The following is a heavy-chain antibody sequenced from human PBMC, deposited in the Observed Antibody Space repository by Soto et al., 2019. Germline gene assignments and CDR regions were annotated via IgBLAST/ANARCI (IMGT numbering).Heavy chain of an antibody. J-gene: IGHJ6*02. Sequence: EVQLVESGGGLVKPGGSLRLSCAASGFTFRSYSMNWVRQAPGKGLEWVSSISSGGFSINYADSVKGRFSISRDNAQNSLHLQLNNLRAEDTAVYYCARNESSNIYGMDVWGQGTTVTVS. CDR2: ISSGGFSI. D-gene: IGHD6-6*01. V-gene: IGHV3-21*01. CDR1: GFTFRSYS. CDR3: ARNESSNIYGMDV.